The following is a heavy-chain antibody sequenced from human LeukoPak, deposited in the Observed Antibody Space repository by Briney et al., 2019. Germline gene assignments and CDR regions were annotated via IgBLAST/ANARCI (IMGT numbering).Heavy chain of an antibody. CDR2: ISYDGSNK. J-gene: IGHJ3*02. CDR1: GFTFNSYG. V-gene: IGHV3-30*18. D-gene: IGHD2-2*01. Sequence: PGRSLRLSCAASGFTFNSYGMHWVRQAPGEGLEWVAVISYDGSNKYYADSVKGRFTISRDNSKNTLYLQMNSLRAEDTAVYYCAKLPSGTDAFDIWGQGTMVTVSS. CDR3: AKLPSGTDAFDI.